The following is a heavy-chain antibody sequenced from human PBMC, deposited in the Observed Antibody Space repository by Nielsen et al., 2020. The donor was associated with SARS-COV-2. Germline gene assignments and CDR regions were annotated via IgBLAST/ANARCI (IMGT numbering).Heavy chain of an antibody. V-gene: IGHV4-34*01. Sequence: SETLSLTCAVYGGSFSGYYWSWIRQPQGKGLEWIGEINHSGSTNYNPSLKSRVTISVDTSKNQFSLKLSSVTAADTAVYYCARRPIAAAGPRGAMDVWGKGTTVTVSS. CDR1: GGSFSGYY. J-gene: IGHJ6*03. CDR2: INHSGST. CDR3: ARRPIAAAGPRGAMDV. D-gene: IGHD6-13*01.